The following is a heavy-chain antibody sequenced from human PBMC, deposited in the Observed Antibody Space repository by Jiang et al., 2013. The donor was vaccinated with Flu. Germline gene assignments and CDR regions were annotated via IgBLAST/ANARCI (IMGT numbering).Heavy chain of an antibody. Sequence: PSETLSLTCAVYGGSFSGYYWSWIRQPPGKGLEWIGEINHSGSTNYNPSLKSRVTISVDTSKNQFSLKLSSVTAADTAVYYCARSPFYYYDSSGFWFDPWGQGTLVTVSS. CDR3: ARSPFYYYDSSGFWFDP. CDR2: INHSGST. V-gene: IGHV4-34*01. J-gene: IGHJ5*02. CDR1: GGSFSGYY. D-gene: IGHD3-22*01.